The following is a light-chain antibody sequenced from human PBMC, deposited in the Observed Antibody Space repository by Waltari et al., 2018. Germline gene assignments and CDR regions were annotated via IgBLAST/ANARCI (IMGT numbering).Light chain of an antibody. Sequence: DIVMTQSPDSLAVSLGERATINCKSSQGVLYSSNNKNYLAWYQPKPGQPPKLLIYWASTRESGVPDRFSGSGSVTDFTLTISSLQAEDVAVYYCQQYYSTPITFGQGTRLEIK. CDR1: QGVLYSSNNKNY. V-gene: IGKV4-1*01. J-gene: IGKJ5*01. CDR2: WAS. CDR3: QQYYSTPIT.